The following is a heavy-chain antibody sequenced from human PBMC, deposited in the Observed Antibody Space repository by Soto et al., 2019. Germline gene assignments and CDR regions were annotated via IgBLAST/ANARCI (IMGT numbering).Heavy chain of an antibody. Sequence: EVQLLESGGGLVQPGGSLRLSCAASGFTFSSYAMSWFRQAPGKGLEWVSAISGSGGSTYYADSVKGRFTISRDNSKNTLYLQMNSLRAEDTAVYYCAKDLDYCSGGSCYFEYFPHWGQGTLVTVSS. CDR2: ISGSGGST. D-gene: IGHD2-15*01. V-gene: IGHV3-23*01. CDR3: AKDLDYCSGGSCYFEYFPH. J-gene: IGHJ1*01. CDR1: GFTFSSYA.